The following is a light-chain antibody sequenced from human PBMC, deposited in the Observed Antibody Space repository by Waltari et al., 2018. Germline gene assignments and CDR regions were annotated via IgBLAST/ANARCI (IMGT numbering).Light chain of an antibody. CDR2: VNSDGSH. J-gene: IGLJ3*02. Sequence: QLVLTQSPSASASLGASVKPTCTLSSGHSSNVIAWLQQQPEKGPRYLKKVNSDGSHSKGDEIPVRFSCSSSGTGRSPTLSRRQSEDEDDSYCQTGGHGTWVFGGGTKLTVL. V-gene: IGLV4-69*01. CDR1: SGHSSNV. CDR3: QTGGHGTWV.